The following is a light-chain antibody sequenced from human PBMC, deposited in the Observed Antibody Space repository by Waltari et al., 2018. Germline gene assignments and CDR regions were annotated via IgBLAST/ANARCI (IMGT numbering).Light chain of an antibody. CDR2: VAS. Sequence: EIVLTQSPATLSLSPGERATLSCRASQSVSSYLVWYQQKPGQTPRLLIYVASNRATGSPARFSGSGSGTDFTLTISSLESEEFAVYYCHQRSNWPITFGQGTRLEIK. J-gene: IGKJ5*01. CDR1: QSVSSY. CDR3: HQRSNWPIT. V-gene: IGKV3-11*01.